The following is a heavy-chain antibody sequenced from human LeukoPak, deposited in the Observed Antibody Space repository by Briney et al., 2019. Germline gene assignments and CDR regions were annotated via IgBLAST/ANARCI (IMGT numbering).Heavy chain of an antibody. Sequence: GASVKVSCKASGYTFTGYYMHWVRQAPGQGLEWMGRINPNSGGTNYAQKFQGKVTMTRDTSISTAYMEMSWLRSDDTAVYYCARGPADLTGNFGYWGQGTLVAVSS. J-gene: IGHJ4*02. CDR2: INPNSGGT. CDR3: ARGPADLTGNFGY. D-gene: IGHD1-14*01. V-gene: IGHV1-2*06. CDR1: GYTFTGYY.